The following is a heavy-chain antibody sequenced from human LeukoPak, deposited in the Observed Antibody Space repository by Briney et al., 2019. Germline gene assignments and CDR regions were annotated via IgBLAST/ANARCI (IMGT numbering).Heavy chain of an antibody. CDR3: AKDRDYSSSWYFGY. Sequence: SGGSLRLSCAASGFTSSSYAMNWVRQAPGKGLEWVSAISGGGGSTYYADSVKGRFTIPRDNSKNTLYLQMNSLRAEDTAVYYCAKDRDYSSSWYFGYWGQGTLVTVSS. J-gene: IGHJ4*02. D-gene: IGHD6-13*01. CDR2: ISGGGGST. CDR1: GFTSSSYA. V-gene: IGHV3-23*01.